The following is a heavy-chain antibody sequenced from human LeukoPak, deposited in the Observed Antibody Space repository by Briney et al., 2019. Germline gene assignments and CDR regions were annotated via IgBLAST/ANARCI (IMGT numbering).Heavy chain of an antibody. CDR1: GYTFTGYY. CDR3: ARESTRSYFPSLGY. J-gene: IGHJ4*02. V-gene: IGHV1-2*02. D-gene: IGHD1-26*01. CDR2: INPNSGGT. Sequence: ASVKVSCTASGYTFTGYYMHWVRQAPGQGLEWMGWINPNSGGTNYAQKLQGRVTMTTDTSTSTAYMELRSLRSDDTAVYYCARESTRSYFPSLGYWGQGTLVTVSS.